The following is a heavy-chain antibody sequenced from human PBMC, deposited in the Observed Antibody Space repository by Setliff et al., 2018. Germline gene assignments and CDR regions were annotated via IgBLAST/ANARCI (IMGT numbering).Heavy chain of an antibody. D-gene: IGHD3-22*01. J-gene: IGHJ6*03. Sequence: KVSCKASGGTFSSNGISWVRQAPGQGLEWMGGINPIFGTTTYAQKFQGRVTIITDESTSTAYMQLSSLRSDDTAVYYCVREGVDSRSSTDYRYYMDVWGKGTTVTVS. V-gene: IGHV1-69*05. CDR3: VREGVDSRSSTDYRYYMDV. CDR1: GGTFSSNG. CDR2: INPIFGTT.